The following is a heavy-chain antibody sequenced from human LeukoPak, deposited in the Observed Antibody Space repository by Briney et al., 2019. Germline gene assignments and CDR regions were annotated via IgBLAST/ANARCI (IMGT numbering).Heavy chain of an antibody. CDR3: ANLGESPFLNWFDP. D-gene: IGHD3-10*01. J-gene: IGHJ5*02. Sequence: GGSLRLSCAASGFTFSSYWMSWVRQALGKGLEWVANIKQDGSEKYYVDSVKGRFTISRDNAKNSLYLQMNSLRAEDTAVYYCANLGESPFLNWFDPWGQGTLVTVSS. CDR1: GFTFSSYW. V-gene: IGHV3-7*01. CDR2: IKQDGSEK.